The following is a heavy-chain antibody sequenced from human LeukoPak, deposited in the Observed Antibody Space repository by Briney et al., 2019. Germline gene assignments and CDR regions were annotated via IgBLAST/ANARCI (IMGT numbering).Heavy chain of an antibody. CDR2: ISGSGGST. CDR1: GFTFSSYA. Sequence: GGSLRLSCAASGFTFSSYAMSWVRQAPGKGLEWVSAISGSGGSTYYADSVKGRFTISRDNAKNSLYLQMNSLRAEDTAVYYCAREGYCSSTSCYGVLNFDYWGQGTLVTVSS. D-gene: IGHD2-2*01. V-gene: IGHV3-23*01. J-gene: IGHJ4*02. CDR3: AREGYCSSTSCYGVLNFDY.